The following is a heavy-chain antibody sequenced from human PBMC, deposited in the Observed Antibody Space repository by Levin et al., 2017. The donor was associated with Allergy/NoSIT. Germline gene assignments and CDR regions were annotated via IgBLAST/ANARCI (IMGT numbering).Heavy chain of an antibody. V-gene: IGHV1-8*01. Sequence: ASVKVSCKASGYTFTSYDINWVRQATGQGLEWMGWMNPNSGNTGYAQKFQGRVTMTRNTSISTAFMELSSLISDDTAVYYCARRIVAGGTHMGYWGQGTLVTVSS. CDR3: ARRIVAGGTHMGY. J-gene: IGHJ4*02. CDR2: MNPNSGNT. CDR1: GYTFTSYD. D-gene: IGHD6-13*01.